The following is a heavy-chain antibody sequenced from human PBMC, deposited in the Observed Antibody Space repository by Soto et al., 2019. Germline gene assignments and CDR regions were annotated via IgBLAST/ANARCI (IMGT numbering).Heavy chain of an antibody. V-gene: IGHV1-18*01. J-gene: IGHJ4*02. CDR3: ARDVSITMVRGYWAD. CDR2: ISAYNGNT. Sequence: QVQLVQSGAEVKKPGASVKVSCKASGYTFTSYGISWVRQAPGQGLEWMGWISAYNGNTNYAQKLQGRVTMTKDTSPTTAYIELRSLRSDDTAVYYCARDVSITMVRGYWADWGQGTLVTVSS. D-gene: IGHD3-10*01. CDR1: GYTFTSYG.